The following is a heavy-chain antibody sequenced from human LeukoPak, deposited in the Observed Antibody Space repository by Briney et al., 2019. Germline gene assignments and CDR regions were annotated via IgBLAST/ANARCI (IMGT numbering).Heavy chain of an antibody. D-gene: IGHD5-24*01. CDR3: ARDREIWLPHNWFDP. CDR1: GFTFSSYW. Sequence: GGSLRLSCAASGFTFSSYWMSWVRQAPGKGLEWVANIKQDGSEEYYVDSVKGRFTISRDNAKNSLFLQMNSLRAEDTAVYYCARDREIWLPHNWFDPWGQGTLVTVSS. CDR2: IKQDGSEE. J-gene: IGHJ5*02. V-gene: IGHV3-7*01.